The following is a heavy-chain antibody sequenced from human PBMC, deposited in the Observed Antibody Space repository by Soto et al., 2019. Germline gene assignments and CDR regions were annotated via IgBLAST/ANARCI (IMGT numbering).Heavy chain of an antibody. J-gene: IGHJ5*02. Sequence: PSETLSLTFAVYGGSVNGYYWNWIHQPPGKGLEWIGEINHTGGTHYNPSLKSRVTMSVDTSKNQFSLRLSSVTAADTAIYYCATRITVFGMLIPPFDPWGQGTQVTVSS. CDR2: INHTGGT. D-gene: IGHD3-3*01. CDR3: ATRITVFGMLIPPFDP. CDR1: GGSVNGYY. V-gene: IGHV4-34*01.